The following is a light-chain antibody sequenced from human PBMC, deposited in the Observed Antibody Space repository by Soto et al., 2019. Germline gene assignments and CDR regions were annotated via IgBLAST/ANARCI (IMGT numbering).Light chain of an antibody. CDR2: GAS. V-gene: IGKV3-20*01. Sequence: EIVLTQSPGTLSLSPGARATLSCRARQSVSGNYLAWYQQKPGQAPRLLIYGASSRATGIPDRFSGSGSGTDVTLTISRLEPEDFAVYYCQKYGSSRAVGQGTKVEIK. CDR3: QKYGSSRA. CDR1: QSVSGNY. J-gene: IGKJ1*01.